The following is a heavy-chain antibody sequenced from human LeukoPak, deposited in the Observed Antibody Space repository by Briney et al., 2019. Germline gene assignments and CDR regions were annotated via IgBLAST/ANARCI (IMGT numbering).Heavy chain of an antibody. Sequence: GGSLRLSCAASGFTFSSYSMNWVRQAPGKGLEWVSSISSSSSYIYYADSVKGRFIISRDNAKNSLYLQMNSLRAEDTAVYYCARGEIHSGSYYDYWGQGALVTVSS. CDR2: ISSSSSYI. D-gene: IGHD1-26*01. V-gene: IGHV3-21*01. J-gene: IGHJ4*02. CDR3: ARGEIHSGSYYDY. CDR1: GFTFSSYS.